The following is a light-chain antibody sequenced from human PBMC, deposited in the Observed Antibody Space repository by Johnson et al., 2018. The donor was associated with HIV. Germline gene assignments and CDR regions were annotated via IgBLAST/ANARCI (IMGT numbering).Light chain of an antibody. CDR3: GTWDSSLGGV. J-gene: IGLJ1*01. CDR2: DND. V-gene: IGLV1-51*01. CDR1: NSNIGNNY. Sequence: QSVLTQPPSVSAAPGQKVTISCSGSNSNIGNNYVSWYQHLPGTAPKLLIYDNDQRPSGIPDRFSASKSGTSATLDITGLQTGDVADYYCGTWDSSLGGVFGTGTKVTVL.